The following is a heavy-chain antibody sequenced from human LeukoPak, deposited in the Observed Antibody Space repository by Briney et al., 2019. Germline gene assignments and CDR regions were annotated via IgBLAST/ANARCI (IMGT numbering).Heavy chain of an antibody. CDR3: AREDGAVAGTSYFDY. J-gene: IGHJ4*02. V-gene: IGHV3-21*01. CDR1: GFTFSSYA. CDR2: ISSGSSSK. Sequence: GGSLRLSCAASGFTFSSYAISWVRQAPGKGLEWVSSISSGSSSKYYADSVKGRFTISRDNAKNSLYLQMNSLRAEDTAVYYCAREDGAVAGTSYFDYWGQGTLVTVSS. D-gene: IGHD6-19*01.